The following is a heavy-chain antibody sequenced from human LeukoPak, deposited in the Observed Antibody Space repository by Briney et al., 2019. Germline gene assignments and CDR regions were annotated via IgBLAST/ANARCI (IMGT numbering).Heavy chain of an antibody. D-gene: IGHD4-17*01. V-gene: IGHV4-30-4*01. J-gene: IGHJ6*02. CDR1: GGSISSGDYY. Sequence: SQTLSLTCTVSGGSISSGDYYWSWIRQPPGKGLEWIGYIYYSGSTYYNPSLKSRVTISVDTSKNQFSLKLSSVTAADTAVYYCGLLLLGPYGEYASNGMDVWGQGTTVTVSS. CDR2: IYYSGST. CDR3: GLLLLGPYGEYASNGMDV.